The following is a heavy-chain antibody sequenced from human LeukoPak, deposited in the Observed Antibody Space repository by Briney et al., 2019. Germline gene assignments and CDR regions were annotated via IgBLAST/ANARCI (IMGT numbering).Heavy chain of an antibody. V-gene: IGHV4-34*01. CDR2: INHSGST. CDR1: GGSFSGYY. Sequence: PSETLSLTCAVYGGSFSGYYWSWIRQPPGKGLEWIGEINHSGSTNYNPSLKSRVTISVDTSKNQFSLKLSSVTAADTAVYYCARDREWELGGFDIWGQGTMVTVSS. CDR3: ARDREWELGGFDI. J-gene: IGHJ3*02. D-gene: IGHD1-26*01.